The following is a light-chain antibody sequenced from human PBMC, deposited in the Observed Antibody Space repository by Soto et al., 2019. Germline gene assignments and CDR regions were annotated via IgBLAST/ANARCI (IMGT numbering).Light chain of an antibody. CDR2: EVS. Sequence: QSALTQPASVSGSLGQSITISCTGTSSDIGGYEYVSWYQQRPGKAPKLIIYEVSNRPSGVSDRFSASKSGNTASLTISGLRAEDDTAYYCSSYSRTFTVVFGGGTKVTVL. V-gene: IGLV2-14*01. CDR3: SSYSRTFTVV. J-gene: IGLJ2*01. CDR1: SSDIGGYEY.